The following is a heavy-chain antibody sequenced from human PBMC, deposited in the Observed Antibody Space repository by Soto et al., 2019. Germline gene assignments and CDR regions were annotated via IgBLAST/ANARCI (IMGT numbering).Heavy chain of an antibody. CDR2: IYYSGST. V-gene: IGHV4-39*01. CDR3: AGCIAARLISTQKNGWFDP. Sequence: SETLSLTCTVSGGSISSSSYYWGWIRQPPGKGLEWIGSIYYSGSTYYNPSLKSRVTISVDTSKNQFSLKLSSVTAADTAVYYCAGCIAARLISTQKNGWFDPWGQGTMVTVFS. J-gene: IGHJ5*02. D-gene: IGHD6-6*01. CDR1: GGSISSSSYY.